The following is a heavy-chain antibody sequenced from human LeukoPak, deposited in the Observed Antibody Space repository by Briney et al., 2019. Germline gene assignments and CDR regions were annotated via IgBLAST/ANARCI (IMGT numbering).Heavy chain of an antibody. J-gene: IGHJ4*02. D-gene: IGHD3-10*01. CDR1: GGSISSHS. CDR3: ARDRAYGSGKYYFDY. CDR2: IYTSGST. Sequence: SETLSLTCTVSGGSISSHSWSWIRQPAGKGLEWIGRIYTSGSTNYNPSLKSRVTISVDTSKSQFSLKLSSVTAADTAVYYCARDRAYGSGKYYFDYWGQGTLVTVSS. V-gene: IGHV4-4*07.